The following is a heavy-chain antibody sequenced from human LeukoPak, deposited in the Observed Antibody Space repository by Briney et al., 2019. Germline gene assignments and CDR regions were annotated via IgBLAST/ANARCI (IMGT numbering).Heavy chain of an antibody. J-gene: IGHJ4*02. CDR3: ATDRGSGWSAYYFDY. CDR2: ISAYNGNT. CDR1: GYTFTSYG. D-gene: IGHD6-19*01. V-gene: IGHV1-18*01. Sequence: GSVKVSCKASGYTFTSYGISWVRQAPGQGLEWMGWISAYNGNTNYAQKFQGRVTMTEDTSTDTAYMELSSLRSEDTAVYYCATDRGSGWSAYYFDYWGQGTLVTVSS.